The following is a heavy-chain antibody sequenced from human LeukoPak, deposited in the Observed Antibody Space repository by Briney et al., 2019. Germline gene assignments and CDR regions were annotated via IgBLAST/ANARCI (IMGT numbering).Heavy chain of an antibody. CDR2: INHSGST. Sequence: SETLSLTCAVYGGSFSGYYWSWIRQPPVKGLEWIGEINHSGSTNYNPSLKSRVTISVDTSKNQFSLKPSSVTAADTAVYYCARPYSNKNYYYAMDVWGQGTTVTVSS. J-gene: IGHJ6*02. CDR1: GGSFSGYY. D-gene: IGHD4-11*01. V-gene: IGHV4-34*01. CDR3: ARPYSNKNYYYAMDV.